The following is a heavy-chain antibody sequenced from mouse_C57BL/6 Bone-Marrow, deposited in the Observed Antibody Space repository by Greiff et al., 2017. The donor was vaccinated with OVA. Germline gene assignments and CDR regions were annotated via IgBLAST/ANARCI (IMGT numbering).Heavy chain of an antibody. J-gene: IGHJ3*01. CDR3: ARGYGWFAY. Sequence: VQRVESGAELMKPGASVKLSCKATGYTFPGYWIEWVKQRPGHGLEWIGEILTGSGSTNYNEKFKGKATFTADTSSNTAYMQLSSLTTEDSAIYYCARGYGWFAYWGQGTRVTVSA. CDR2: ILTGSGST. D-gene: IGHD1-1*01. V-gene: IGHV1-9*01. CDR1: GYTFPGYW.